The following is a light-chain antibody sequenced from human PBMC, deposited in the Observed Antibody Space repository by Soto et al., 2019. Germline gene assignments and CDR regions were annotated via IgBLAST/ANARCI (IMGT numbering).Light chain of an antibody. CDR3: GSYTGTIYV. Sequence: VLTQPASVSGSPGQSITISCTGTSGDVGVYKFVSWYQQHPGKAPKLIIYEVSNRPSGVSSRFSGSMSGNTASLTISGLQAEDEADYYCGSYTGTIYVFGTGTKVTVL. CDR1: SGDVGVYKF. J-gene: IGLJ1*01. V-gene: IGLV2-14*01. CDR2: EVS.